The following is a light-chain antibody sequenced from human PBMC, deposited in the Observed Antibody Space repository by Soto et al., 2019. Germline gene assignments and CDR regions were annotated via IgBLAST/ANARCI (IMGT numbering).Light chain of an antibody. J-gene: IGKJ1*01. CDR1: QSLLHSDGYNC. CDR3: MQALQTPPT. CDR2: WGS. Sequence: EIVMTQSPLSLPVTPGEPASISCRSSQSLLHSDGYNCLDWYLQKPGQSPQLLMYWGSNRAPGVPDRFRGSGSGTNFTLTISRVEAEDVGVYYCMQALQTPPTFGQGTRVEI. V-gene: IGKV2-28*01.